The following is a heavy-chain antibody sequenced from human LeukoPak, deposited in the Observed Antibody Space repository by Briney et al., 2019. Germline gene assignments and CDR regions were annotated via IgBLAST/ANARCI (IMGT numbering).Heavy chain of an antibody. V-gene: IGHV1-18*01. CDR2: ITSYNGNT. D-gene: IGHD2-2*02. CDR1: GYTFTSYS. J-gene: IGHJ4*02. Sequence: GASVKVSCKASGYTFTSYSINWVRQAPGQGLEWMGWITSYNGNTNYAHKLQGRVTITTDESTSTAYMELSSLRSEDTAVYYCARSLLSGRVLGYCSSTSRYTLLFDYWGQGTLVTVSS. CDR3: ARSLLSGRVLGYCSSTSRYTLLFDY.